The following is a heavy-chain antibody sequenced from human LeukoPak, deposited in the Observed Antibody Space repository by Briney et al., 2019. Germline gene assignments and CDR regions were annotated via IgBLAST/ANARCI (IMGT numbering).Heavy chain of an antibody. Sequence: SETLSLTCTVSGGSISSYYWSWIRQPPGKGLEWIGYIYYSGSTNYNPSLKSRVTISVDTSKNQFSLKLSSVTAADTAVYYCARHEYYYGSGSLSPSDYWGQGTLVTVSS. V-gene: IGHV4-59*08. D-gene: IGHD3-10*01. CDR3: ARHEYYYGSGSLSPSDY. J-gene: IGHJ4*02. CDR2: IYYSGST. CDR1: GGSISSYY.